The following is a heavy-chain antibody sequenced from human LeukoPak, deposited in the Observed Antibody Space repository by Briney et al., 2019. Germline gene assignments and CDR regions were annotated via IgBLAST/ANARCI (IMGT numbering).Heavy chain of an antibody. CDR3: ARDFRPVVGTAGAFDS. CDR2: ISYDGSDK. CDR1: GFTFSSYA. V-gene: IGHV3-30*04. J-gene: IGHJ4*02. D-gene: IGHD2-2*01. Sequence: GGSLRLSCAASGFTFSSYAMDWVRQSPGKGLEWVAVISYDGSDKYYAEFVKGRFTISRDNSKNTLYLQTNSLRAEDTAVYYCARDFRPVVGTAGAFDSWGQGTLVTVSS.